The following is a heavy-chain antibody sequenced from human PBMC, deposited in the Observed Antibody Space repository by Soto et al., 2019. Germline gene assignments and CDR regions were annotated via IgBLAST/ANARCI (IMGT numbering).Heavy chain of an antibody. J-gene: IGHJ3*02. CDR1: GFTFTNAW. Sequence: VQLVESGGGLVKPGGCLRLSCAASGFTFTNAWMTWVREGPGKGLEWVGRIKSKSDGGTIDYAAPVKGRFTISRDDSKNTLYLQMNSLKTEDTAVYYCTTGPNLRPLAAFDIWGQGTVVTVSS. CDR3: TTGPNLRPLAAFDI. CDR2: IKSKSDGGTI. V-gene: IGHV3-15*01.